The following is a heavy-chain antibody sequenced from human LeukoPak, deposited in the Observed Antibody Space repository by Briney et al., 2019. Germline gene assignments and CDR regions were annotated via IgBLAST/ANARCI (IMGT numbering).Heavy chain of an antibody. V-gene: IGHV4-38-2*02. D-gene: IGHD2-21*02. J-gene: IGHJ6*03. CDR1: GYSISSGYY. CDR2: IYHSGST. Sequence: SETLSLTCTVSGYSISSGYYWGWIRQPPGKGLEWIGSIYHSGSTYYNPSLKSRVTISVDTSKNQFSLKLSSVTAADTAVYYCARDSGYCGGDCYHYYYYYMDVWGKGTTVTVSS. CDR3: ARDSGYCGGDCYHYYYYYMDV.